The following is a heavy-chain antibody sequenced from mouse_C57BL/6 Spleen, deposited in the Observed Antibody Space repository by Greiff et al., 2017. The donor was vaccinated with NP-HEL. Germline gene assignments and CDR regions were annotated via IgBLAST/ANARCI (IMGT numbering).Heavy chain of an antibody. Sequence: VQLQQSGPELVKPGASVKISCKASGYAFSSSWMNWVKQRPGKGLEWIGRIYPGDGDTNYNGKFKGKATLTADKSSSTAYMQLSSLTSEDAAVYFCSRGGYYGSNYYAMDYWGQGTSGTVSS. CDR1: GYAFSSSW. CDR3: SRGGYYGSNYYAMDY. V-gene: IGHV1-82*01. J-gene: IGHJ4*01. D-gene: IGHD1-1*01. CDR2: IYPGDGDT.